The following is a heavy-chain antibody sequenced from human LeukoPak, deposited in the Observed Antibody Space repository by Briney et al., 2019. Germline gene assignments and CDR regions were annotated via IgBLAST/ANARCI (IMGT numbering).Heavy chain of an antibody. D-gene: IGHD6-13*01. Sequence: GGSLRLSCPASGFIFSDYYMSWIRQAPGKGLEWVSSISSSSSYIYYADSVKGRFTISRDNAKNSLYLQMNSLRAEDTAVYYCARDWPTIAAAGTIPEYFQHWGQGTLVTVSS. CDR3: ARDWPTIAAAGTIPEYFQH. J-gene: IGHJ1*01. CDR1: GFIFSDYY. CDR2: ISSSSSYI. V-gene: IGHV3-11*06.